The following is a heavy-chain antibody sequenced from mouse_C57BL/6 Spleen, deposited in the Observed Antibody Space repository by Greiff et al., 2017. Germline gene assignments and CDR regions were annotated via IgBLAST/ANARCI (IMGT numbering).Heavy chain of an antibody. CDR1: GYTFTSYW. D-gene: IGHD2-4*01. CDR2: INPINGGT. CDR3: ARDEGLRRLHFDY. V-gene: IGHV1-53*01. J-gene: IGHJ2*01. Sequence: QVQLQQPGTELVKPGASVKLSCTASGYTFTSYWMHWVKQRPGQGLEWIGNINPINGGTISNEKFKSKATLTVDKSSSTAYMQRSSLTSEDSAVYYCARDEGLRRLHFDYWGKGTTLTVSS.